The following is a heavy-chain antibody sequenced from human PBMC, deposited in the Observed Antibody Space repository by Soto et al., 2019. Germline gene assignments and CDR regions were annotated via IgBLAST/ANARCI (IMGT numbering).Heavy chain of an antibody. CDR2: IIPMFGTS. CDR3: AGVSCRCSYCYENYSYGMDV. Sequence: GASVKVSCKASGGTFSSYAITWVRQAPGQGLEWMGGIIPMFGTSNFAQKFLGRVTITADKSTNTAYMELNSLRSEDSAVYFCAGVSCRCSYCYENYSYGMDVRDQGTTVTVSS. V-gene: IGHV1-69*06. D-gene: IGHD3-16*02. CDR1: GGTFSSYA. J-gene: IGHJ6*02.